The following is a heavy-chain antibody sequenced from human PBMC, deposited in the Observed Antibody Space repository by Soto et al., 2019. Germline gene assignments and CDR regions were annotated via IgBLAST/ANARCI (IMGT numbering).Heavy chain of an antibody. CDR3: ARQGYTSGRVNWFDP. CDR1: GGSISSGSYF. J-gene: IGHJ5*02. Sequence: SETLSLTCTVSGGSISSGSYFWGWIRQPPGKGLEWIGSMHYSGTTYYSHSLKSRVTISGDTSKNYFSLKLSSVTAADTAVYYCARQGYTSGRVNWFDPWGQGTLVTVSS. CDR2: MHYSGTT. D-gene: IGHD5-18*01. V-gene: IGHV4-39*01.